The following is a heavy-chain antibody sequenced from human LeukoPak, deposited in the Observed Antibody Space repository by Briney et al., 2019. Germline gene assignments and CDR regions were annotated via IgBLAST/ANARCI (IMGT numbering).Heavy chain of an antibody. CDR3: AREKRVYSGSWALDY. V-gene: IGHV3-53*01. Sequence: GGTLRLSCAASRSTISSNYMSCVRQAPGKRLEWVSTIYSGGSTYYADSVKGRFTISRDNSKNTLYLQMNSLRAEDTAVYYCAREKRVYSGSWALDYWGQGTLVTVSS. CDR1: RSTISSNY. J-gene: IGHJ4*02. CDR2: IYSGGST. D-gene: IGHD6-13*01.